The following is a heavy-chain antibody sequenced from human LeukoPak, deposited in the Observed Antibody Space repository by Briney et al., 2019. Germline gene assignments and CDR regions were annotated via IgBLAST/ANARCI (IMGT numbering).Heavy chain of an antibody. CDR2: IGTAADT. CDR3: ARGSRAVRWYFDL. Sequence: PAGGSLRLSCAASGFTFSSYDMHWVRQATGEGLEWVSAIGTAADTYYSGSVKGRFTISRDNAKDSSYLQMNNLKAEDTAVYYCARGSRAVRWYFDLWGRGTLVTVSS. J-gene: IGHJ2*01. CDR1: GFTFSSYD. V-gene: IGHV3-13*01. D-gene: IGHD6-19*01.